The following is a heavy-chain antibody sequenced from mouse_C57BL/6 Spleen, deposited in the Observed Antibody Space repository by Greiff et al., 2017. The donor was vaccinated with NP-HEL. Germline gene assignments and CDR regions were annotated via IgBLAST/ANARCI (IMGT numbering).Heavy chain of an antibody. D-gene: IGHD1-1*01. CDR2: IWSGGST. CDR1: GFSLTSYG. J-gene: IGHJ2*01. V-gene: IGHV2-2*01. Sequence: QVQLKESGPGLVQPSQSLSITCTDSGFSLTSYGVHWVRQSPGKGLEWLGVIWSGGSTDYNAAFISRLSISKDNSKSQVFFKMNSLQADDTAIYYCARSDYGSRGDYFDYWGQGTTLTVSS. CDR3: ARSDYGSRGDYFDY.